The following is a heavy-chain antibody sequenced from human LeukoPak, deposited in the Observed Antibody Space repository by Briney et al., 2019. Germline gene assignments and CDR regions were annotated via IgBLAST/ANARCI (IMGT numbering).Heavy chain of an antibody. CDR3: ASSYSSGWYDY. V-gene: IGHV1-69*05. CDR1: GGTFSSYA. Sequence: GSSVKVSCKAPGGTFSSYAISWVRQAPGQGLEWIGGIIPIFGTANYAQKFQGRVTITTDESTSTAYMELSSLRSEDTAVYYCASSYSSGWYDYWGQGTLVTVSS. CDR2: IIPIFGTA. D-gene: IGHD6-19*01. J-gene: IGHJ4*02.